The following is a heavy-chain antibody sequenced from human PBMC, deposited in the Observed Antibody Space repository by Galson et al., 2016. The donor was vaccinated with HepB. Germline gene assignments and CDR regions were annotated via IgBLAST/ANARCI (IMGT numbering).Heavy chain of an antibody. CDR3: AREGGGNSYAGNAFDI. Sequence: SLRLSCAASGFTVSGNYLTWVRQAPGRAPECVSIIYSGGGTYYADSVKGRFTISRDSSKNTMYLQMNSLRVEDTAVYYCAREGGGNSYAGNAFDIWGQGTMLTVSS. V-gene: IGHV3-53*01. D-gene: IGHD4-23*01. J-gene: IGHJ3*02. CDR1: GFTVSGNY. CDR2: IYSGGGT.